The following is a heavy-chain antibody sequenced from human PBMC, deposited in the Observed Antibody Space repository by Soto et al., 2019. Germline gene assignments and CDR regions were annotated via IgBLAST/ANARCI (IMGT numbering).Heavy chain of an antibody. J-gene: IGHJ4*02. D-gene: IGHD3-3*01. Sequence: PGGSLRLSCAASGFTFSSYGMHWVRQAPGKGLEWVAVIWYDGSNKYYADSVKGRFTISRDNSKNTLYLQMNSLRAEDTAVYYCARDRLSADFCSRYNFDYWGQGTLVPV. CDR1: GFTFSSYG. V-gene: IGHV3-33*01. CDR2: IWYDGSNK. CDR3: ARDRLSADFCSRYNFDY.